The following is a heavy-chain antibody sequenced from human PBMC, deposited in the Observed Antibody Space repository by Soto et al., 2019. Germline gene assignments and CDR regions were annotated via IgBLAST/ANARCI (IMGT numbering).Heavy chain of an antibody. CDR2: ISGSSGSI. CDR1: GFTFSSYE. Sequence: ESGGGLVQPGGSLRLSCVASGFTFSSYEMDWVRQAPGKGLEWISYISGSSGSINYADSVKGRFTISRDNAKNSLYLQMNSLRAEDTAVYYCVRDRGTYYPNFDYWGRGILVSVSS. D-gene: IGHD1-26*01. J-gene: IGHJ4*02. CDR3: VRDRGTYYPNFDY. V-gene: IGHV3-48*03.